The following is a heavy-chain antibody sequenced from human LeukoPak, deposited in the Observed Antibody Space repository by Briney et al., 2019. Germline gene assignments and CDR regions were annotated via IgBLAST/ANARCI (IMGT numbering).Heavy chain of an antibody. CDR3: ARDSDPYSGYLNFDY. CDR1: GGTFSSYA. D-gene: IGHD5-12*01. CDR2: IIPIFGTA. V-gene: IGHV1-69*06. Sequence: ASVKVSCKASGGTFSSYAISWVQQAPGQGLEWMGGIIPIFGTANYAQKFQGRVTITADKSTSTAYMELSSLRSEDTAVYYCARDSDPYSGYLNFDYWGQGTLVTVSS. J-gene: IGHJ4*02.